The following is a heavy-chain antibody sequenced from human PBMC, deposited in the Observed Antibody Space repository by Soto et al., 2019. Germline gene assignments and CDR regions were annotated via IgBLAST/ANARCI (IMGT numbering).Heavy chain of an antibody. V-gene: IGHV4-34*01. D-gene: IGHD3-22*01. CDR3: ARHIDLIVRSSMIVVVNNWFDP. CDR1: GGSFSGYY. CDR2: INHSGST. Sequence: SETLSLTCAVYGGSFSGYYWSWIRQPPGKGLEWIGEINHSGSTNYNPSLKSRVTISVDTSKNQFSLKLSSVTAADTAVYYCARHIDLIVRSSMIVVVNNWFDPWGQGTLVTVSS. J-gene: IGHJ5*02.